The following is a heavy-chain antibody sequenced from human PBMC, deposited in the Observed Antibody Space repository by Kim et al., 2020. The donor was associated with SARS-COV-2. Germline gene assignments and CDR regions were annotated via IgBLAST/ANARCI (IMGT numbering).Heavy chain of an antibody. D-gene: IGHD2-2*02. CDR1: QFTFNYAW. CDR2: IKSKADGGTT. V-gene: IGHV3-15*01. Sequence: GGSLRLSCAASQFTFNYAWMSWVRQAPGKGLEWVGRIKSKADGGTTDYAAPEKGRFSISRDDSENTLYLQMDSLKSEDTAIYFCVTGGYTDYYYGMDVWGQGTTVIVSS. CDR3: VTGGYTDYYYGMDV. J-gene: IGHJ6*02.